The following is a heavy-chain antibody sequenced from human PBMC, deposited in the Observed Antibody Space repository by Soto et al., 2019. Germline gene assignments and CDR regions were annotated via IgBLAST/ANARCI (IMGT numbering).Heavy chain of an antibody. CDR2: INPSGGST. D-gene: IGHD3-22*01. CDR1: GYTFTSYY. V-gene: IGHV1-46*01. CDR3: ARDWSSGYYYYGMDV. J-gene: IGHJ6*02. Sequence: GASVKVSCKASGYTFTSYYMHWVRQAPGQGLEWMGIINPSGGSTSYAQKFQGRVTMTRDTSTSTVYMELSSLRSEDTAVYYCARDWSSGYYYYGMDVWGQGTTVTVSS.